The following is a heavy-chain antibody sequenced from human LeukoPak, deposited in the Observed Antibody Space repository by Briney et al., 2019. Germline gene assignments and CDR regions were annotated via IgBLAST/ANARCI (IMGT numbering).Heavy chain of an antibody. CDR3: AKGPATGYYYYYGMDV. D-gene: IGHD4-17*01. CDR1: GFTFSSYG. V-gene: IGHV3-30*18. CDR2: ISYDGSNK. J-gene: IGHJ6*02. Sequence: GGSLGLSCAASGFTFSSYGMHWVRQAPGKGLEWVAVISYDGSNKYYADSVKGRFTISRDNSKNTLYLQMNSLRAEDTAVYYCAKGPATGYYYYYGMDVWGQGTTVTVSS.